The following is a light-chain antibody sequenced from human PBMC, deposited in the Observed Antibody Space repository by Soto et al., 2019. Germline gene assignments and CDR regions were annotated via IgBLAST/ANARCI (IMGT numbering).Light chain of an antibody. CDR1: KLGDKY. J-gene: IGLJ2*01. CDR2: QDS. Sequence: SYELTQPPSVSVSPGQTASITCSGDKLGDKYACWYQQKPGQSPVLVIYQDSKRPSGIPERFSGSNSGNTATLTISGTQAMDEADYYCQAWDSSTGVVFGGGTNVTVL. CDR3: QAWDSSTGVV. V-gene: IGLV3-1*01.